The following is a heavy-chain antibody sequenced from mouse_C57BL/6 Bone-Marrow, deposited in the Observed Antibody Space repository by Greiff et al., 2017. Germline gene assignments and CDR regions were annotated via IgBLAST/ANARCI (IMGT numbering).Heavy chain of an antibody. Sequence: EVQGVESGGGLVQPGGSLKLSCAASGFTFSDYGMAWVRQAPRKGPEWVAFISNLAYSIYYADTVTGRFTISRENAKNTLYLEMSSLRSEDTAMYYCARPYYSNYGGYFDVWGTGTTVTVSS. V-gene: IGHV5-15*01. CDR2: ISNLAYSI. CDR1: GFTFSDYG. CDR3: ARPYYSNYGGYFDV. D-gene: IGHD2-5*01. J-gene: IGHJ1*03.